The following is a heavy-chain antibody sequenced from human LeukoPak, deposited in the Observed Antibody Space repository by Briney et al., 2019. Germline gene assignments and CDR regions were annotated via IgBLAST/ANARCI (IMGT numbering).Heavy chain of an antibody. Sequence: GGSLRLSCTASGFTFGVYAMSWFRKAPGKGVVGVGFFRNKYYGGTTKYDASVKGRFTISRDDSKNITYLQKNSLKTADTAVYYCTREDVDIVASYFDYWGQGTLVTVSS. CDR1: GFTFGVYA. J-gene: IGHJ4*02. V-gene: IGHV3-49*03. D-gene: IGHD5-12*01. CDR3: TREDVDIVASYFDY. CDR2: FRNKYYGGTT.